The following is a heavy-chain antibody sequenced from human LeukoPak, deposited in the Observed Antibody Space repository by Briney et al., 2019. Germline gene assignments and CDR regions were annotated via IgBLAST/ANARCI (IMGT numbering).Heavy chain of an antibody. V-gene: IGHV1-69*13. CDR1: GGTFSSYA. J-gene: IGHJ6*02. CDR2: IISIFGTA. Sequence: ASVKVSCKASGGTFSSYAISWVRQAPGQGLEWMGGIISIFGTANYAQKFQGRVTITADESTSTAYMELSSLRTEDTAVYYCASAPYYYDSSGYLYYYYGMDVWGQGTTVTVSS. D-gene: IGHD3-22*01. CDR3: ASAPYYYDSSGYLYYYYGMDV.